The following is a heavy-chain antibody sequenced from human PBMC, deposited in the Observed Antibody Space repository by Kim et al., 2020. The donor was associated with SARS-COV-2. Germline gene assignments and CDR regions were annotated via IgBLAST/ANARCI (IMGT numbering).Heavy chain of an antibody. V-gene: IGHV1-18*01. CDR3: ARDRQCGY. J-gene: IGHJ4*02. D-gene: IGHD6-19*01. Sequence: NGNTNYAQSRQDRVTITTDTSTNTAYMELGSLRSDDTAVYYCARDRQCGYWGQGTLVTVSS. CDR2: NGNT.